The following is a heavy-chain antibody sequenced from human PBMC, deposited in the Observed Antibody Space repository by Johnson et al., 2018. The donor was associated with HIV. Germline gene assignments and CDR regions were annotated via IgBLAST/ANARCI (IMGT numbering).Heavy chain of an antibody. Sequence: GLIQPGGSLRLSCEASGFTVSSNSLSWVRQAPGRGLEWVAVVSYDGSNKYYAVSVQGRITSSRDNSKNTLSLQMNSRRVDDTAIYYCARVRAGRENAFDIWGQGTMVTVSS. V-gene: IGHV3-30*04. CDR2: VSYDGSNK. CDR3: ARVRAGRENAFDI. J-gene: IGHJ3*02. CDR1: GFTVSSNS. D-gene: IGHD1-26*01.